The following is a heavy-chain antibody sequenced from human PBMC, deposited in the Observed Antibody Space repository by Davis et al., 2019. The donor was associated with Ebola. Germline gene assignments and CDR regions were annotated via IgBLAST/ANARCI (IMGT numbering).Heavy chain of an antibody. CDR2: ISAYNGNT. CDR1: GYTFTSYG. Sequence: ASVKVSCKASGYTFTSYGISWVRQAPGQGLEWMGWISAYNGNTDYAQKLQGRVTMTTDTSTSTAYMELRSLRSDDTAVYYCARVSRTTVTTFYYGMDVWGQGTTVTVSS. CDR3: ARVSRTTVTTFYYGMDV. J-gene: IGHJ6*02. V-gene: IGHV1-18*01. D-gene: IGHD4-17*01.